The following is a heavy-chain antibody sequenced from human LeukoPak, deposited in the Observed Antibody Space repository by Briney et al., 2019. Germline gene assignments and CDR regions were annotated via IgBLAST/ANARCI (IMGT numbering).Heavy chain of an antibody. Sequence: GGSLRLSCAASGFGVSVNYMSWVRQAPGKGLEWVSVLYASGITKYADSVKGRFTISRDTSDNTLNLQMNDLGAEDSAVYYCAAKGNGYTGIYVFAHWGQGTLVTVSA. CDR3: AAKGNGYTGIYVFAH. CDR2: LYASGIT. CDR1: GFGVSVNY. J-gene: IGHJ4*02. V-gene: IGHV3-66*01. D-gene: IGHD1-26*01.